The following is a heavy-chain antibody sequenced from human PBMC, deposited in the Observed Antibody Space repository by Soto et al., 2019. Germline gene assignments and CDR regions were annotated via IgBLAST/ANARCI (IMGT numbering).Heavy chain of an antibody. CDR2: IIPIFGTA. J-gene: IGHJ2*01. Sequence: QVQLVQSGAEVKKPGSSVKVSCKASGGTFSSYASSWVRQAPGQGLEWMGGIIPIFGTANYAQKFQGRVTITADESTSTAYMELSSLRSEDTAVYYCARVYYYDSSGYYFWYFDLWGRGTLVTVSS. V-gene: IGHV1-69*12. CDR1: GGTFSSYA. D-gene: IGHD3-22*01. CDR3: ARVYYYDSSGYYFWYFDL.